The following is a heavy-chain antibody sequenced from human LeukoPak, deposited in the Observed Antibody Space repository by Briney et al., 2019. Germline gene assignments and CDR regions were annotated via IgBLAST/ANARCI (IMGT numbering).Heavy chain of an antibody. CDR1: GFTFSSYG. V-gene: IGHV3-48*01. CDR3: ARDTYYYDSSGYYGY. Sequence: PGGSLRLSCAASGFTFSSYGMHWVRQAPGKGLEWVSYISGSSSTIYSADSVKGRFTISRDNAKNSLYLQMNSLRAEDTAVYYCARDTYYYDSSGYYGYWGQGTLVTVSS. CDR2: ISGSSSTI. D-gene: IGHD3-22*01. J-gene: IGHJ4*02.